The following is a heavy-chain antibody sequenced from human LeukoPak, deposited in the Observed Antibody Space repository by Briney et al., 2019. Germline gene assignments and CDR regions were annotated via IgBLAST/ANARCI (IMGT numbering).Heavy chain of an antibody. D-gene: IGHD3-3*01. Sequence: GGSLRLSCAASGFTFSSYAMHWVRQAPGKGLEWVAVISYDGSNKYYADSVKGRFTISRDNSKNTLYLQMNSLRAEDTAVYYCAREFTIFGVVSLDYWGQGTLVTVSS. J-gene: IGHJ4*02. CDR3: AREFTIFGVVSLDY. V-gene: IGHV3-30-3*01. CDR2: ISYDGSNK. CDR1: GFTFSSYA.